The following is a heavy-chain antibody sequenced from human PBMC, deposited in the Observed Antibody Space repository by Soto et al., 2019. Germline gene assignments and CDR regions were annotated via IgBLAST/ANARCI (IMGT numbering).Heavy chain of an antibody. D-gene: IGHD3-10*01. CDR3: AKVPPTGVRGVDPNKPNYYYYYGMDV. CDR1: GFTFSSYG. CDR2: ISYDGSNK. J-gene: IGHJ6*02. V-gene: IGHV3-30*18. Sequence: GGSLRLSCAASGFTFSSYGMHWVRQAPGKGLEWVAVISYDGSNKYYADSVKGRFTISRDNSKNTLYLQMNSLRAEDTAVYYCAKVPPTGVRGVDPNKPNYYYYYGMDVWGQGTTVTVSS.